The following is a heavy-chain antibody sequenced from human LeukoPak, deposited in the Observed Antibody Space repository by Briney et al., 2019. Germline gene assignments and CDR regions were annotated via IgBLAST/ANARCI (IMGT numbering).Heavy chain of an antibody. Sequence: GESLNISCKGSGYSFTSYWIGWVRQMPGKGLEWMGIIYLGDSDTRYSPSFQGQVTISADKSISTAYLQWSSLKASDAAMYYWSRHEGIVATTNWFDPWGQGTLVTVSS. CDR3: SRHEGIVATTNWFDP. J-gene: IGHJ5*02. V-gene: IGHV5-51*01. CDR1: GYSFTSYW. D-gene: IGHD5-12*01. CDR2: IYLGDSDT.